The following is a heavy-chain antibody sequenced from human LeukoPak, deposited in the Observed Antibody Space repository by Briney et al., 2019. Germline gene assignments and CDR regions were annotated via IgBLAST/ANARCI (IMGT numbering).Heavy chain of an antibody. D-gene: IGHD3-10*01. CDR1: GFTFSDYY. V-gene: IGHV3-11*01. CDR3: AKDKFGGKNWFDP. Sequence: GGSLRLSCAASGFTFSDYYMSWIRQAPGKGLEWVSYISSSGSTIYYADSVKGRFTISRDNSKNTLYLQMNSLRAEDTAVYYCAKDKFGGKNWFDPWGQGTLVTVSS. CDR2: ISSSGSTI. J-gene: IGHJ5*02.